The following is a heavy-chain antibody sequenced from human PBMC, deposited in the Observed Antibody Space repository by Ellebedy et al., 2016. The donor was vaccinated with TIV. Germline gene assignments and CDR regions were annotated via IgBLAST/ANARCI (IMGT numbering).Heavy chain of an antibody. Sequence: GESLKISCAASGFTFSGHAMSWVRQTPGKGLEWVSGITAGGGSTHYVDSVKGRFTISRDNSKKPLYLQMKSLRAEDTAVYYCVKLDSSGFYYGRLDYWGQGTLVTVSS. CDR3: VKLDSSGFYYGRLDY. J-gene: IGHJ4*02. CDR1: GFTFSGHA. CDR2: ITAGGGST. V-gene: IGHV3-23*01. D-gene: IGHD3-22*01.